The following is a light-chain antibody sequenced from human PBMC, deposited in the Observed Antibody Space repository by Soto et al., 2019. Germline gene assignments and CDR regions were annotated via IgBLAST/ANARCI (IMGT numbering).Light chain of an antibody. CDR2: GAS. CDR1: QSVSSN. J-gene: IGKJ1*01. V-gene: IGKV3-15*01. Sequence: EIVMTQSPATLSVSPGERATLSCRASQSVSSNFAWYQQKPAHSPRLLMYGASTSATDIPARFSGSGSGTEVTLTISTLQSEDFAVYYCQQYDNWPWTFGPGTKVEI. CDR3: QQYDNWPWT.